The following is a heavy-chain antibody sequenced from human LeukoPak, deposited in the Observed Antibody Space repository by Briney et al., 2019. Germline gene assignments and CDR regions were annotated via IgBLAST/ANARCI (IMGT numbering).Heavy chain of an antibody. CDR3: ARDPLGTMTHELYYFDY. D-gene: IGHD3-22*01. V-gene: IGHV3-11*04. CDR1: GFTFSDYY. J-gene: IGHJ4*02. CDR2: ISSSGSTI. Sequence: GGSLRLSCAASGFTFSDYYMSWIRQAPVKGLEWVSYISSSGSTIYYADSVKGRFTISRDNAKNSLYLQMNSLRAEDTAVYYCARDPLGTMTHELYYFDYWGQGTLVTVSS.